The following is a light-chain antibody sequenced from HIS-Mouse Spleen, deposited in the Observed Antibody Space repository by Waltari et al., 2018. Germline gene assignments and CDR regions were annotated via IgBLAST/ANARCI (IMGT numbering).Light chain of an antibody. Sequence: SSELTQDPAVSVALGQTVRITCQGDSLRSYYPSWYQQNPGQAPVLVIYGKNNRPSGIPDRFSGSSSGNTASLTITGAQAEDEADYYCNSRDSSGNHVVFGGGTKLTVL. CDR3: NSRDSSGNHVV. V-gene: IGLV3-19*01. J-gene: IGLJ2*01. CDR2: GKN. CDR1: SLRSYY.